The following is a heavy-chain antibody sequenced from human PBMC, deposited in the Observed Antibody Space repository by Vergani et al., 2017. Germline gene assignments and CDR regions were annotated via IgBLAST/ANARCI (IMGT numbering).Heavy chain of an antibody. D-gene: IGHD6-6*01. CDR2: ISAYNGNT. Sequence: QVQLVQSGAEVKKPGASVKVSCKASGYTFTSYGISWVRQAPVQGLEWMGWISAYNGNTNYAQQLQGIVTITTDTSTSTAYVELRSLRADDTGVDYCAISMAARPYWFDYGGQGTLVTVAS. V-gene: IGHV1-18*04. CDR1: GYTFTSYG. J-gene: IGHJ4*02. CDR3: AISMAARPYWFDY.